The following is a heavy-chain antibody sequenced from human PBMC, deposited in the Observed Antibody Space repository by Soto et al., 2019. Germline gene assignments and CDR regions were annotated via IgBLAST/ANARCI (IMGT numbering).Heavy chain of an antibody. CDR3: ARGAGSYFRRVVGPFDL. CDR1: GFSFSGYW. Sequence: GGSLRLSCTAAGFSFSGYWRSWVRQAPGKGVEWGANIKQEGSEKYYVDCVKGRLTSSRGSGKNLLNLRMNRLRADDTAVYYCARGAGSYFRRVVGPFDLWGQGTMVTVSS. J-gene: IGHJ3*01. CDR2: IKQEGSEK. V-gene: IGHV3-7*04. D-gene: IGHD3-10*01.